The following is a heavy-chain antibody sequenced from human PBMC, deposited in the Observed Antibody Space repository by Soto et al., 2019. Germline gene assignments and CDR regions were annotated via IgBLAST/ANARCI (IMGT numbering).Heavy chain of an antibody. CDR2: ISGSGGST. V-gene: IGHV3-23*01. J-gene: IGHJ5*02. Sequence: GGSLRLSCAASGFTFSSYAMSWVRQAPGKGLEWVSAISGSGGSTYYADSVKGRFSISRDNSKNTLYLQMNSLRAEDTAVYYCAKVQSSGWSNWFDPWGQGTLVTVSS. CDR1: GFTFSSYA. D-gene: IGHD6-19*01. CDR3: AKVQSSGWSNWFDP.